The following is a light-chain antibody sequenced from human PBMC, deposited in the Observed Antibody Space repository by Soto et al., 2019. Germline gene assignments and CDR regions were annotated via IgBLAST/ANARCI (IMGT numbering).Light chain of an antibody. Sequence: QSALTQPASVSGSPGQSITISCTRTSSDVGAYNYVSWYQQHPGKAPKLMIYEVSHRPSGVSNRFSGSKSGYTASLNISGLQAEDESYYFCSSYTTGNTLVFGGGTKLTVL. V-gene: IGLV2-14*01. CDR3: SSYTTGNTLV. J-gene: IGLJ3*02. CDR2: EVS. CDR1: SSDVGAYNY.